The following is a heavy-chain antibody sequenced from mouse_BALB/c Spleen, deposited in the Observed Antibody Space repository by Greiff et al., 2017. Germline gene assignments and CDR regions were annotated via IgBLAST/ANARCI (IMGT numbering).Heavy chain of an antibody. V-gene: IGHV1S137*01. CDR3: ARSGMITTRNYAMDY. CDR1: GYTFTDYA. J-gene: IGHJ4*01. CDR2: ISTYYGDA. D-gene: IGHD2-4*01. Sequence: QVQLKESGAELVRPGVSVKISCKGSGYTFTDYAMHWVKQSHAKSLEWIGVISTYYGDASYNQKFKGKATMTVDKSSSTAYMELARLTSEDSAIYYCARSGMITTRNYAMDYWGQGTSVTVSS.